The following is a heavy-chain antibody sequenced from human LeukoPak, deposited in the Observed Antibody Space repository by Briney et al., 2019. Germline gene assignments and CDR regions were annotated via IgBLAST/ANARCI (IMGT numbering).Heavy chain of an antibody. CDR1: GYTFTSYG. J-gene: IGHJ5*02. Sequence: GASVKVSCKASGYTFTSYGISWVRQAPGQGLEWMGWISAYNGNTNYAQKLQGRVTMTTDTSTSTAYMELRSLRSDDTAVYYCARDLGYCSGGSCKGNWFDPWGQGTLVTVS. V-gene: IGHV1-18*04. CDR3: ARDLGYCSGGSCKGNWFDP. D-gene: IGHD2-15*01. CDR2: ISAYNGNT.